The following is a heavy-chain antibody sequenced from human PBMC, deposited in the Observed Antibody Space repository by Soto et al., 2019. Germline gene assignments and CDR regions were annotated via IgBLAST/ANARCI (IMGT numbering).Heavy chain of an antibody. Sequence: GSLRLSCAASGFTFSSYAMSWVRQAPGKGLEWVSAISGSGGSTYYADSVKGRFTISRDNSKNTLYLQMNSLRAEDTAVYYCAKDFQRRKVATILIDYWGQGTLVTVS. V-gene: IGHV3-23*01. CDR2: ISGSGGST. J-gene: IGHJ4*02. CDR1: GFTFSSYA. D-gene: IGHD5-12*01. CDR3: AKDFQRRKVATILIDY.